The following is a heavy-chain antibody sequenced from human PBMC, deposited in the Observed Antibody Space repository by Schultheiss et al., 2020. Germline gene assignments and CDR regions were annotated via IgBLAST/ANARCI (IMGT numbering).Heavy chain of an antibody. CDR1: GGSISSSSYY. CDR2: IYTSGST. V-gene: IGHV4-39*07. D-gene: IGHD1-1*01. CDR3: ARKSGTHFYFDY. J-gene: IGHJ4*02. Sequence: SETLSLTCTVSGGSISSSSYYWGWIRQPPGKGLEWIGSIYTSGSTYYNPSLKSRVTISVDTSKNQFSLKLSSVTAADTAVYYCARKSGTHFYFDYWGQGTLVTVSS.